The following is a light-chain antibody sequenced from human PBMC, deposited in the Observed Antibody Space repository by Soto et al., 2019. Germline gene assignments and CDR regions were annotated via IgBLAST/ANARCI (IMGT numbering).Light chain of an antibody. J-gene: IGKJ2*01. V-gene: IGKV3-20*01. Sequence: ELVLTQSPGTLSLSPGERVALSCRASQSVRGDYLAWYQQKPGQPPRLLIYEASRRAPGIPDRFTSSGSGTEFILTISRLETEDLALYFCQQYGNSPHTFGQGTKLEIK. CDR2: EAS. CDR3: QQYGNSPHT. CDR1: QSVRGDY.